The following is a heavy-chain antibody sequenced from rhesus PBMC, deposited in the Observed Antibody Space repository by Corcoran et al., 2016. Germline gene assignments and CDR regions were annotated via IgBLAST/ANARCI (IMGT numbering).Heavy chain of an antibody. V-gene: IGHV4-173*01. CDR3: ARQGYSNSAYAFDF. CDR2: ISGSGGST. Sequence: QLQLRESGPGLVRPSETLSVTCAVSGGSISRNFWSWIRQPPGTGLEWIGRISGSGGSTDYNPSLKSRVNISTDTSKNQFSLKLSSVTAADPAVYYCARQGYSNSAYAFDFWGQGLSVTVSS. CDR1: GGSISRNF. J-gene: IGHJ3*01. D-gene: IGHD4-23*01.